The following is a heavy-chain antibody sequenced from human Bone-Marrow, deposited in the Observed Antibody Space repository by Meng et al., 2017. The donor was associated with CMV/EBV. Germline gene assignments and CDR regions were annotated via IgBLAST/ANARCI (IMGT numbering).Heavy chain of an antibody. CDR2: MSYSGTT. Sequence: SETLSLTCTVSGGSISSTSYYWGWIRQPPGKGLEWIGSMSYSGTTYYNPSLESRVTISLDASNNQFSLGLSSVSAADTAVYYCARRGRAERSGYSYFDYWGQGTLVTVSS. V-gene: IGHV4-39*07. CDR3: ARRGRAERSGYSYFDY. J-gene: IGHJ4*02. D-gene: IGHD3-3*01. CDR1: GGSISSTSYY.